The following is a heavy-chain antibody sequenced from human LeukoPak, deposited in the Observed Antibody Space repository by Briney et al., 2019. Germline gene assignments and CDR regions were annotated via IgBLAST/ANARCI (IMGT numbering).Heavy chain of an antibody. V-gene: IGHV1-2*02. D-gene: IGHD4-17*01. CDR3: ARLGVTTGAFDI. J-gene: IGHJ3*02. Sequence: ASVKVSCKASGYTFTGYYMHWVRQAPGQGLEWMGWINPNSGGTNYAQKFQGRVTMTRDTTISTAYMELSRLRSDDTAVYYCARLGVTTGAFDIWGQGTMVTVSS. CDR2: INPNSGGT. CDR1: GYTFTGYY.